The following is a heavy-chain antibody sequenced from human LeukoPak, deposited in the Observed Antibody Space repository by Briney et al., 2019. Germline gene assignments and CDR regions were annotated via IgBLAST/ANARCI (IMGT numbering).Heavy chain of an antibody. Sequence: GGSLRLSCAASGFTFSSYGMHWVRQAPGKGLEWVAVIWYDGSNKYYADSVKGRFTISRDNSKNTVYLQMNSLRAEDTAEYYCAREGGYRDFGHWVQGTLVTVSS. CDR3: AREGGYRDFGH. CDR2: IWYDGSNK. J-gene: IGHJ4*02. D-gene: IGHD5-12*01. V-gene: IGHV3-33*01. CDR1: GFTFSSYG.